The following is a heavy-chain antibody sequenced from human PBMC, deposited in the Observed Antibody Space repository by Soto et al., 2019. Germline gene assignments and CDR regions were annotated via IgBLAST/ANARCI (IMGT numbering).Heavy chain of an antibody. J-gene: IGHJ4*02. CDR2: IIPIFGTA. CDR3: ARDSPGIADRGENY. Sequence: QVQLVQSGAAVKKPGSSVKVSCKASGGTFSSYAISWVRQSPGQGIECMGGIIPIFGTANYAQKFQGRVTITEDESTSTAYMELSSLRSEDTAVYYGARDSPGIADRGENYWGQVTLVTVSS. D-gene: IGHD6-13*01. V-gene: IGHV1-69*01. CDR1: GGTFSSYA.